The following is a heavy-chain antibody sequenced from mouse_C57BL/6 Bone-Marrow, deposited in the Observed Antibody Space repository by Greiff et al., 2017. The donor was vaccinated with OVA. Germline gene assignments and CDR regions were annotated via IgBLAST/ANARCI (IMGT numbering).Heavy chain of an antibody. CDR2: IYPRDGST. CDR1: GYTFTSYD. V-gene: IGHV1-85*01. D-gene: IGHD2-4*01. CDR3: AREGDYDYDDFDY. J-gene: IGHJ2*01. Sequence: VKLMESGPELVKPGASVKLSCKASGYTFTSYDINWVKQRPGQGLEWIGWIYPRDGSTKYNEKFKGKATLTVDTSSSTAYMELHSLTSEDSAVYFCAREGDYDYDDFDYWGQGTTLTVSS.